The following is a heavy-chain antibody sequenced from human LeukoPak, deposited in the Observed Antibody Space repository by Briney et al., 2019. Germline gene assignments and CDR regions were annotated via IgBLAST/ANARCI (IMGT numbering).Heavy chain of an antibody. D-gene: IGHD2-2*01. J-gene: IGHJ6*03. Sequence: GGSLRLSCAASGFTFSSYGMHWVRQAPGKGLEWVAFIRYDGSNKYYADSVKGRFTISRDNLTNTMYLQMNSLRAEDTAVYYCAKVARVPAANYYYYYMDVWGKGTTVTVSS. CDR2: IRYDGSNK. CDR3: AKVARVPAANYYYYYMDV. V-gene: IGHV3-30*02. CDR1: GFTFSSYG.